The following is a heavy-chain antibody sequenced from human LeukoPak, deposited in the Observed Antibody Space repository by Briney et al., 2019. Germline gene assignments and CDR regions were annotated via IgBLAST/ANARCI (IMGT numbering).Heavy chain of an antibody. J-gene: IGHJ3*02. V-gene: IGHV1-69*06. CDR2: IIPIFGTA. D-gene: IGHD6-13*01. CDR1: GGTFSSYA. Sequence: SVKVSCKASGGTFSSYAISWVRQAPGQGLEWMGGIIPIFGTANYAQKFQGRVPITADKSTSTAYMELSSLRSEDTAVYYCARDRIPSRYSSSWWKTSRIDDAFDIWGQGTMVTVSS. CDR3: ARDRIPSRYSSSWWKTSRIDDAFDI.